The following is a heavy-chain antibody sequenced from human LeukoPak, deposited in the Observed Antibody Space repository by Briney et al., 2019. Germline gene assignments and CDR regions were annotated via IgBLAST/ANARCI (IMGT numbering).Heavy chain of an antibody. CDR2: ISYDGSNK. CDR1: GFTFSSYG. D-gene: IGHD6-19*01. V-gene: IGHV3-30*18. J-gene: IGHJ4*02. CDR3: AKGPSSGWYYFDY. Sequence: PGRSLRLSCAASGFTFSSYGMHWVRQAPGKGLVWVAVISYDGSNKYYADSVKGRFTISRDNSKNTLYLQMNSLRAEDTAVYYCAKGPSSGWYYFDYWGQGTLVTVSS.